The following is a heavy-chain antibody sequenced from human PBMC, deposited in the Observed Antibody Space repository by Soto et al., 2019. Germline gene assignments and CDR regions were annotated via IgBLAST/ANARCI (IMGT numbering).Heavy chain of an antibody. Sequence: EVQLVESGGGLIQPGGSLRLSCAASGFTVSSNYMSWVRQAPGKGREWGSVIYSGGSTYYADSVKGRLTISRDNSKNTLYLQMNSLRADDTAVYYCAKAAATYYCSGGYCYNYYFDSWGQGTLVTVSS. V-gene: IGHV3-66*03. CDR1: GFTVSSNY. CDR3: AKAAATYYCSGGYCYNYYFDS. J-gene: IGHJ4*02. D-gene: IGHD2-15*01. CDR2: IYSGGST.